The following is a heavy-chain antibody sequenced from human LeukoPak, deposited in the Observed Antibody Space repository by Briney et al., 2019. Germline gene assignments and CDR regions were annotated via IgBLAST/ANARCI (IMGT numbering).Heavy chain of an antibody. CDR1: GGSFSSGGYY. D-gene: IGHD3-10*01. J-gene: IGHJ5*02. Sequence: SETLSLTCTVSGGSFSSGGYYWSWHRQHQGMGLEWLGYIYYSGRTYYNPSLKSRVTISVDTSKNQFSLKLSSVTAADTAVYYCARDIKYYYCSGSYNWFDPWGQGTLVTVSS. CDR2: IYYSGRT. V-gene: IGHV4-31*03. CDR3: ARDIKYYYCSGSYNWFDP.